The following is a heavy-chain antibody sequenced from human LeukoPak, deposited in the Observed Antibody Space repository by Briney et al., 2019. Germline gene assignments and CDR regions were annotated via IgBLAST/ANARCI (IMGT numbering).Heavy chain of an antibody. D-gene: IGHD3-10*01. J-gene: IGHJ5*02. CDR1: GFTFSSYA. CDR3: AKDYSKTSYYGSGTYYRPNWFDP. CDR2: ISGSRGIT. V-gene: IGHV3-23*01. Sequence: GGSLRLSCAASGFTFSSYAMSWVRQAPGKGLECVSSISGSRGITYYADSVKGRFTISRDNSKNTLYLQMNSLRPDDTAVYYCAKDYSKTSYYGSGTYYRPNWFDPWGQGTLVTVSS.